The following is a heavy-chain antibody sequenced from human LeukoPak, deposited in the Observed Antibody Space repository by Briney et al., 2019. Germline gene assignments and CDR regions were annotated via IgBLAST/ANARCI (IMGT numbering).Heavy chain of an antibody. Sequence: GASVKVSCKASGYTFTSYGISWVRQAPGQGLEWMGWISAYSGNTNYAQNFQGRVTMTTDTSTSTAYMDLRSLRSDDTAVYYCARHYDSTGYYYSDYWGQGTLVTVSS. D-gene: IGHD3-22*01. J-gene: IGHJ4*02. CDR1: GYTFTSYG. CDR3: ARHYDSTGYYYSDY. V-gene: IGHV1-18*01. CDR2: ISAYSGNT.